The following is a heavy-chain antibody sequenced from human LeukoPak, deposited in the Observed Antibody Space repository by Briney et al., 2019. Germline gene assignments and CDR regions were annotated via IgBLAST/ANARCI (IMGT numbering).Heavy chain of an antibody. V-gene: IGHV4-4*02. Sequence: SETLSLTCAVPGSSLSSAYWWSWVRQSPGMGLEWIGQVSYSGTTKYSASLKSRLFISVDRSKNQFSLEMNSMTAADTAVYFCAKETDYSHPNWFDPWGQGILVTVSS. D-gene: IGHD4-11*01. CDR1: GSSLSSAYW. CDR2: VSYSGTT. J-gene: IGHJ5*02. CDR3: AKETDYSHPNWFDP.